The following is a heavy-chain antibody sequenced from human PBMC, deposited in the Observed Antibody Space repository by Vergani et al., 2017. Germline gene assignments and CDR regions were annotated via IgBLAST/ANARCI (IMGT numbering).Heavy chain of an antibody. D-gene: IGHD3-10*01. J-gene: IGHJ5*02. CDR2: MYHSGST. Sequence: QVRLQESGPGLVKPSETLSLTCSVSGGSMSGYYWSWIRQPPGKELEWIGYMYHSGSTNYNPSLVTRVTISVDTSKNQFSLKLNSVTAADTAVYYCGRVADFYGLGSRLLDLWGQGILVTVSS. CDR1: GGSMSGYY. V-gene: IGHV4-59*01. CDR3: GRVADFYGLGSRLLDL.